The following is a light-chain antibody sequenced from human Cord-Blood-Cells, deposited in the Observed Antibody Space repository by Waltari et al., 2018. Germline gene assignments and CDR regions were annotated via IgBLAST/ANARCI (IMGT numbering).Light chain of an antibody. V-gene: IGLV2-14*01. CDR2: EVS. Sequence: QSALPQPASVSGSPGQSITISCNGTTSEVGGYDYVSWYQQHPGKAPKLIISEVSNRPSGVSNRFSGSKSGNTASLTISGLQAEDEADYYCSSYTSSSTLVFGGGTKLTVL. J-gene: IGLJ2*01. CDR1: TSEVGGYDY. CDR3: SSYTSSSTLV.